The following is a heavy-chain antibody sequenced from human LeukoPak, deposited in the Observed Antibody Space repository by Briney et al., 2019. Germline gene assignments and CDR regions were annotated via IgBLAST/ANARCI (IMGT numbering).Heavy chain of an antibody. CDR3: ARDGPTSVL. D-gene: IGHD1-1*01. V-gene: IGHV4-31*03. Sequence: SETLSLTCTVSGASISSGGYYWSWIRQQPGKGLEWIGYSHYSGTSYYSTSLKSRIAISIDMSKNQFSLKLSSVTAADTAVYYCARDGPTSVLWGQGTLVTVSS. CDR1: GASISSGGYY. CDR2: SHYSGTS. J-gene: IGHJ4*02.